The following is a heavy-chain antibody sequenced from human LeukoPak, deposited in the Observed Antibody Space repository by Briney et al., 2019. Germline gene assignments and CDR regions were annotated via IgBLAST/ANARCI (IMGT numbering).Heavy chain of an antibody. CDR1: GFTFTTYT. Sequence: GGSLRLSCAASGFTFTTYTMTCVRQAPGKGLEWVSAISGSGGRTNYADSVMGRFNISRDNSKNTLYLEMDSLRAEDTAVYYCAKDKSPWAYYFDYWGQGTLVTVSS. CDR3: AKDKSPWAYYFDY. CDR2: ISGSGGRT. J-gene: IGHJ4*02. V-gene: IGHV3-23*01. D-gene: IGHD1-26*01.